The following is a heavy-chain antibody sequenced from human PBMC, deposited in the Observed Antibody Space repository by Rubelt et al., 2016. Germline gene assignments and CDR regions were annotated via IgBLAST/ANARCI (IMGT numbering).Heavy chain of an antibody. Sequence: QVQLQESGPGLVKSSETLSLTCTVSGTSIKGFYWSWIRQPPGKGLEWIGYVYYSGSTNYNPSLRSRLTISVDTSRNQFSLRVSSVTAADTAVYYWARHALNNWKEVGYFDPWGQGALVTGAS. J-gene: IGHJ5*02. D-gene: IGHD1-20*01. CDR2: VYYSGST. V-gene: IGHV4-59*08. CDR3: ARHALNNWKEVGYFDP. CDR1: GTSIKGFY.